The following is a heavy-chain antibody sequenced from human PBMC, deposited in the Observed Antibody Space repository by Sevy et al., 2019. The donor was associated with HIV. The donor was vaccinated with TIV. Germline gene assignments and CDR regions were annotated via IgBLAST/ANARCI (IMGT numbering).Heavy chain of an antibody. V-gene: IGHV3-30*03. Sequence: GGSLRLSSAASGFTFSSYGMHWVRQAPGKGLEWVAVISYDGSNKYYADSVKGRFTISRDNSKNTLYLQMNSLRAEDTAVYYCAALWFGELQSRGAFDIWGQGTMVTVSS. CDR2: ISYDGSNK. D-gene: IGHD3-10*01. CDR1: GFTFSSYG. J-gene: IGHJ3*02. CDR3: AALWFGELQSRGAFDI.